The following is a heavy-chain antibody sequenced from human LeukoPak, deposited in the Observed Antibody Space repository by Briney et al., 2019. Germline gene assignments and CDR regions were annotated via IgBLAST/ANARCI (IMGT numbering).Heavy chain of an antibody. Sequence: SETLSLTCTVSGGSISSYYWSWIRQPPGKGLEWIGYIYYSESTNYNPSLKSRVTISVDTSKNQFSLKLSSVTAADTAVYYCARVGLRYFDWPETVWFDPWGQGTLVTVSS. CDR2: IYYSEST. CDR1: GGSISSYY. J-gene: IGHJ5*02. D-gene: IGHD3-9*01. V-gene: IGHV4-59*01. CDR3: ARVGLRYFDWPETVWFDP.